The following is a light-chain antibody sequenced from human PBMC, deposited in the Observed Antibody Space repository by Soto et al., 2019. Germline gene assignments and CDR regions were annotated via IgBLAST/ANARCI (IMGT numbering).Light chain of an antibody. CDR2: GAS. Sequence: EIVLTQSPGTLSLSPGERATLSCRAGQSVSSSYLAWYQQKPGQAPRLLIYGASKRATGIPARFSGSGSGTDFTLTISRLEPEDFAVYYCQQYGSSPSITFGQGTRLEIK. CDR3: QQYGSSPSIT. J-gene: IGKJ5*01. CDR1: QSVSSSY. V-gene: IGKV3-20*01.